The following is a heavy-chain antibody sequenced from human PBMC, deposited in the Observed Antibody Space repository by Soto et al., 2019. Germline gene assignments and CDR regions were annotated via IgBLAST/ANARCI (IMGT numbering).Heavy chain of an antibody. V-gene: IGHV3-9*01. CDR2: ISWNSGSI. Sequence: GGSLRLSCAASVFTFDDYAMHWVRQAPGKGLEWVSGISWNSGSIGYADSVKGRFTISRDNAKNSLYLQMNSLRAEDTALYYCAKGVLRYFDWLLYDAFDIWGQGTMVTVSS. J-gene: IGHJ3*02. CDR3: AKGVLRYFDWLLYDAFDI. CDR1: VFTFDDYA. D-gene: IGHD3-9*01.